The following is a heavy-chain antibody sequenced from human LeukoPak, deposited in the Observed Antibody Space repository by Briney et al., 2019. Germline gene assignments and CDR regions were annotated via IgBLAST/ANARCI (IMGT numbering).Heavy chain of an antibody. CDR2: ISWNSGNI. V-gene: IGHV3-9*01. D-gene: IGHD3-3*01. J-gene: IGHJ4*02. Sequence: PGGSLRLSCAASGFTFDDYAMHWVRQAPGKGLEWVSGISWNSGNIGYADSVKGRFTISRDNAKNSLYLQMNSLRAEDTAVYYCAKESGITIFGVVIGGQGYYFDYWGQGTLVTVSS. CDR1: GFTFDDYA. CDR3: AKESGITIFGVVIGGQGYYFDY.